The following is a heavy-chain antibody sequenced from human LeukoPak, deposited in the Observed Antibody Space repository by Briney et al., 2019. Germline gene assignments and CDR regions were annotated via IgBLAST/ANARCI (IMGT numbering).Heavy chain of an antibody. Sequence: GASVKVSCKASGYTFTSYGISWVRQAPGQGREWMGWISAYNGNTNYVQTRKGRVTTTNAASTSTAYMELRSLSSADTAVYYCARDLVTRFDYWGPGTLVTVSS. CDR2: ISAYNGNT. CDR3: ARDLVTRFDY. J-gene: IGHJ4*02. D-gene: IGHD4-23*01. V-gene: IGHV1-18*01. CDR1: GYTFTSYG.